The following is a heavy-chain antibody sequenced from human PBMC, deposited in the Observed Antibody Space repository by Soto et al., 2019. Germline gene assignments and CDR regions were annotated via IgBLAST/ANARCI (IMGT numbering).Heavy chain of an antibody. CDR2: ISAYNGNT. D-gene: IGHD1-26*01. CDR3: ARDSRVGAKYYYYYYGMDV. J-gene: IGHJ6*02. V-gene: IGHV1-18*01. CDR1: GYTFTSYG. Sequence: QVQLVQSGAEVKKPGASVKVSCKASGYTFTSYGISWVRQAPGQGLEWMGWISAYNGNTNYAQKLQGRVTMTTDTSXSXAXXEMRSLRSDDTAVYYCARDSRVGAKYYYYYYGMDVWGQGTTVTVSS.